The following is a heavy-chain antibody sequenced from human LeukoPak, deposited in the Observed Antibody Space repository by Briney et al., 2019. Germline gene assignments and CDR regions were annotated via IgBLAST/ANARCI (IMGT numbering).Heavy chain of an antibody. D-gene: IGHD6-19*01. CDR1: GGSISSGDYY. CDR2: IYYSGTT. J-gene: IGHJ4*02. CDR3: ARGSGWLTDH. V-gene: IGHV4-30-4*01. Sequence: LQTLSLTCTVSGGSISSGDYYWSWIRQPPGKGLEWIGYIYYSGTTYYNPSLKSRVTISVGTSKNQFPLKRSSVTAADTAVYYCARGSGWLTDHWGQGTLVTVSS.